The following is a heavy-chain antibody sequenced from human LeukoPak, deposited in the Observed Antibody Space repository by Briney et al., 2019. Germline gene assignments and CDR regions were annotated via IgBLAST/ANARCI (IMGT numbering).Heavy chain of an antibody. CDR3: ARARDGYNSWNFDY. V-gene: IGHV1-69*05. CDR1: GGTFSSYA. Sequence: ASVKVSCKASGGTFSSYAISWVRQAPGQGLEWMGRIIPIFGTANYAQKFQGRVTITTDESTSTAYMELSSLRSKDTAVYYCARARDGYNSWNFDYWGQGTLVTVSS. D-gene: IGHD5-24*01. J-gene: IGHJ4*02. CDR2: IIPIFGTA.